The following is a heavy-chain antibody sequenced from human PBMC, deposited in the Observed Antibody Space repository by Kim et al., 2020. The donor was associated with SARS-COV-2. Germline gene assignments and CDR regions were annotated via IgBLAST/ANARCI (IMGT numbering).Heavy chain of an antibody. J-gene: IGHJ4*02. CDR2: IGTAGDT. CDR1: GFTFSSYD. D-gene: IGHD3-22*01. Sequence: GGSLRLSCAASGFTFSSYDMHWVRQATGKGLEWVSAIGTAGDTYYQGYVKGGFTIPREHAKNSLYLQMNSLRAGDTAVYYCARGGYYYDSSGYSNFDYWGQGTLVTVSS. V-gene: IGHV3-13*01. CDR3: ARGGYYYDSSGYSNFDY.